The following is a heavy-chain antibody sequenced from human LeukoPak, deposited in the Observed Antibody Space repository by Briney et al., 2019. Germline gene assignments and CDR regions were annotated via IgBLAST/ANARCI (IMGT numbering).Heavy chain of an antibody. V-gene: IGHV1-2*06. J-gene: IGHJ4*02. D-gene: IGHD6-19*01. CDR1: GYTFTGYY. Sequence: GASVKVSCKASGYTFTGYYMHWVRQAPGQGLEWMGRINPNSGGTNYAQKFQGRVTMTRDTSVSTAYMELSRLRSDDTAVYYCARDESSGWAPFDYWGQGTLVTVSS. CDR2: INPNSGGT. CDR3: ARDESSGWAPFDY.